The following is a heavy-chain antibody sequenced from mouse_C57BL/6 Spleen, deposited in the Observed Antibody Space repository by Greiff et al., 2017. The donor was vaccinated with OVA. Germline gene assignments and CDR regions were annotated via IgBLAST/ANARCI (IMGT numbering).Heavy chain of an antibody. V-gene: IGHV1-26*01. D-gene: IGHD1-1*01. CDR2: INPNNGGT. Sequence: EVQLQQSGPELVKPGASVKISCKASGYTFTDYYMNWVKQSHGKSLEWIGDINPNNGGTSYNQKFKGKATLTVDKSSSTAYMELRSLTSEDSAVYYCARNYYGSTRVAYWGQGTLVTVSA. CDR3: ARNYYGSTRVAY. CDR1: GYTFTDYY. J-gene: IGHJ3*01.